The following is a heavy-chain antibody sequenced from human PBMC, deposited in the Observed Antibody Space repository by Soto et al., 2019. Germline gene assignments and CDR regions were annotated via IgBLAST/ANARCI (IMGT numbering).Heavy chain of an antibody. CDR3: AKSYGSGTVERLGDY. J-gene: IGHJ4*02. D-gene: IGHD3-10*01. CDR2: ISGSGGST. Sequence: EVQLLESGGGLVQPGGSLRLSCAASGFTFSSYAMSWVRQAPGKGLEWVSAISGSGGSTYYADSVKGRCTISRDNPKNTRYLQVNSLRAEDTAVYYGAKSYGSGTVERLGDYWCQGALVTVSS. V-gene: IGHV3-23*01. CDR1: GFTFSSYA.